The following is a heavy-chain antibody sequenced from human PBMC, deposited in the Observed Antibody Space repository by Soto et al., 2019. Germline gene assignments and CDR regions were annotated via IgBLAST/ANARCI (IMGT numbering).Heavy chain of an antibody. D-gene: IGHD1-26*01. J-gene: IGHJ6*02. CDR1: GFTFSSYS. CDR3: ARVNSWSPYTDDV. Sequence: GGSLRLCCAASGFTFSSYSMNWVRQAPGKGLERVAYISSSSSSIYHADSVKGRFTISRDNAKNSLYLQMNSLRDEDTAVYYCARVNSWSPYTDDVWGQGTTVTVSS. V-gene: IGHV3-48*02. CDR2: ISSSSSSI.